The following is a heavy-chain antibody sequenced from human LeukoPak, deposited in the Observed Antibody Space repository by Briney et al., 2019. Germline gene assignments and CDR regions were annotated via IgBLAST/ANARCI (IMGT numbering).Heavy chain of an antibody. CDR3: ASGAWLPQWGPSFDY. D-gene: IGHD5-12*01. J-gene: IGHJ4*02. CDR2: ISAYNGNT. CDR1: GLSLTHDG. Sequence: ASVKVSCKASGLSLTHDGISWVRQAPGQGLEWMGWISAYNGNTNYAQKLQGRVTMTTDTSTSTAYMELRSLRSDDTAVYYCASGAWLPQWGPSFDYWGQGTLVTVSS. V-gene: IGHV1-18*01.